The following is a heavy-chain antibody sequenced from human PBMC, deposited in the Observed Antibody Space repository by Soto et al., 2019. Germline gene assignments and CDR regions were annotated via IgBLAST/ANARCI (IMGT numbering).Heavy chain of an antibody. Sequence: GGYLRLSCAASGFTFSSYGIHWVRQAPGKGLEWVSLICYGGSTTYYADSVKVRFTISRDNSKNTLYLQMNSLRAEDTAVYYCAKVWGEDVYCTRTNCLYYFYYWGQGTLVTVSS. CDR3: AKVWGEDVYCTRTNCLYYFYY. J-gene: IGHJ4*02. CDR2: ICYGGSTT. V-gene: IGHV3-33*06. CDR1: GFTFSSYG. D-gene: IGHD2-2*01.